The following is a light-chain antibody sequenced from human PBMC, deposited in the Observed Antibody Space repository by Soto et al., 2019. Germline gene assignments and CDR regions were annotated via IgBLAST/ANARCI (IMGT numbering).Light chain of an antibody. CDR1: QGIRNF. J-gene: IGKJ3*01. CDR3: QKYSSVPV. V-gene: IGKV1-27*01. CDR2: AAS. Sequence: DIQMTQSPTSQSASVGDRVPITCRASQGIRNFVAWYQQKPGKAPKLLIYAASTLQSGVPSRFSGSGSGTDFTLTINSLQPEDVATYSCQKYSSVPVFGPGTKVEIK.